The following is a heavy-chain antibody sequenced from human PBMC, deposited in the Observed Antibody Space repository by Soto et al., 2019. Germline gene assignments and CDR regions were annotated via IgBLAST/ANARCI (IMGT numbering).Heavy chain of an antibody. J-gene: IGHJ4*02. Sequence: GGSLRLSCVASGFTFSSYTMNWVRQAPGKGLEWVAYITGSSDIVYYADSVKGRFTISRDNAKNSLYLQMSSLRADDTSVYYCASSKGPLDHWGQGTLVTVSS. CDR2: ITGSSDIV. CDR3: ASSKGPLDH. CDR1: GFTFSSYT. D-gene: IGHD3-3*02. V-gene: IGHV3-48*01.